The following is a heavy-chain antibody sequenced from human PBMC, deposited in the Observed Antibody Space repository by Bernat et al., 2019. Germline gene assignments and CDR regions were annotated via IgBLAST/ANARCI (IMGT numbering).Heavy chain of an antibody. J-gene: IGHJ6*02. CDR1: GFTFSNYA. Sequence: QVQLVESGGGVVQPGRSLRLSCAASGFTFSNYAMHWVRQAPGKGLEWVAVISYDGSNKYYADSVKGRFTISRDNSKNTLYLQMNSLRAEDTAVYYCARDRGRCSGGRCYSDRYYYYYGMDVWGQGTTVTVSS. V-gene: IGHV3-30-3*01. CDR3: ARDRGRCSGGRCYSDRYYYYYGMDV. D-gene: IGHD2-15*01. CDR2: ISYDGSNK.